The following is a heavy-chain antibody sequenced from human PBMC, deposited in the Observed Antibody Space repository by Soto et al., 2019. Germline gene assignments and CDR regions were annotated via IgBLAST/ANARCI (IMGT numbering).Heavy chain of an antibody. CDR3: ARGGPARNHYYLDY. J-gene: IGHJ4*02. CDR2: ISYDENNK. D-gene: IGHD6-6*01. CDR1: GFTFSHCA. V-gene: IGHV3-30-3*01. Sequence: QVQLVESGGGVVQPGRSLRLSCAASGFTFSHCAMHWVRQAPGKGLEWVAVISYDENNKYYADYVKGRFTISRDNSKNPVYLEMSILRAEDTAVYYCARGGPARNHYYLDYWGQGSLVTVSS.